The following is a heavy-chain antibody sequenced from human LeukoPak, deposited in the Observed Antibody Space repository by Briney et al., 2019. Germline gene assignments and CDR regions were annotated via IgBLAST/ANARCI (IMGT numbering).Heavy chain of an antibody. J-gene: IGHJ6*02. V-gene: IGHV4-30-4*08. CDR1: GGSISSGDYY. CDR3: ARGQQWPVPYGMDV. D-gene: IGHD6-19*01. Sequence: SETLSLTCTVSGGSISSGDYYWSWIRQPPGKGLEWVGYIYYSGSTYYNPSLKSRVTISVDTSKNQFSLKLSSVTAADTAVYYCARGQQWPVPYGMDVWGQGTTVTVSS. CDR2: IYYSGST.